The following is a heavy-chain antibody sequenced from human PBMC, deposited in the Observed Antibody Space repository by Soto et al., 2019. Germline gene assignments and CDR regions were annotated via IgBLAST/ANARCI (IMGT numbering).Heavy chain of an antibody. D-gene: IGHD6-6*01. J-gene: IGHJ5*02. CDR1: GFTFSSYG. Sequence: QVQLVESGGGVVQPGRSLRLSCAASGFTFSSYGMHWVRQAPGKGLEWVAVISYDGSNKYYADSVKGRFTISRDNSKNTLYLQMNSLRAEDTAVYYCAKAPIAARHGPWFDPWGQGTLVTVSS. CDR2: ISYDGSNK. V-gene: IGHV3-30*18. CDR3: AKAPIAARHGPWFDP.